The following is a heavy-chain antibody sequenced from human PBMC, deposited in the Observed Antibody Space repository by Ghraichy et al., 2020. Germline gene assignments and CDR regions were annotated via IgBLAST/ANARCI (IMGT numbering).Heavy chain of an antibody. J-gene: IGHJ3*02. D-gene: IGHD4-17*01. Sequence: SVKVSCKASGGTFSSYAISWVRQAPGQGLEWMGGIIPIFGTANYAQKFQGRVTITADESTSTAYMELSSLRSEDTAVYYCARGAIDDYGDYDAFDIWGQGTMVTVSS. CDR1: GGTFSSYA. CDR2: IIPIFGTA. CDR3: ARGAIDDYGDYDAFDI. V-gene: IGHV1-69*13.